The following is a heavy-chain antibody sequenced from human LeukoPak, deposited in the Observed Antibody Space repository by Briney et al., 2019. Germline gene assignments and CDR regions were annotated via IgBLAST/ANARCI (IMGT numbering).Heavy chain of an antibody. CDR2: ISSSSNYI. J-gene: IGHJ4*02. CDR1: GFTFSIYS. D-gene: IGHD6-19*01. Sequence: GGSLRLSCAASGFTFSIYSMNWVRQAPGKGLEWVSSISSSSNYINHADSVKGRFTISRDNAKNSLYPQMNSLRAEDTAVYYCARELVAVSDTVGDFWGQGTLVTVSS. V-gene: IGHV3-21*01. CDR3: ARELVAVSDTVGDF.